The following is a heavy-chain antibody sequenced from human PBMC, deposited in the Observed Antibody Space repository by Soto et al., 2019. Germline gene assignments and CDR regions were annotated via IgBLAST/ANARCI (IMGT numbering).Heavy chain of an antibody. V-gene: IGHV4-39*01. CDR1: GGSISSSSYY. CDR2: IYYSGST. J-gene: IGHJ6*02. Sequence: PSETLSLTCTVSGGSISSSSYYWGWIRQPPGKGLEWIGSIYYSGSTYYNPSLKSRVTISVDTSKNQFSLKLSSVTAADTAVYYCARKGRYYYYGMDVWGQGATVTVSS. CDR3: ARKGRYYYYGMDV.